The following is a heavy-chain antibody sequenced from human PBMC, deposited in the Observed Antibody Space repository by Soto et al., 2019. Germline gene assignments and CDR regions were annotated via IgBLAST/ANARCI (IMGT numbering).Heavy chain of an antibody. D-gene: IGHD6-19*01. CDR2: TYYRSKWYN. Sequence: SQTLSLTCAISGDSVSSNSAAWNWIRQSPSRGLEWLGRTYYRSKWYNDYAVSVKSRITINPDTSKNQFSLQLNSVTPEDTAVYYCARVARYSSGWQDAFDSWGQGTMVTVSS. CDR3: ARVARYSSGWQDAFDS. V-gene: IGHV6-1*01. J-gene: IGHJ3*02. CDR1: GDSVSSNSAA.